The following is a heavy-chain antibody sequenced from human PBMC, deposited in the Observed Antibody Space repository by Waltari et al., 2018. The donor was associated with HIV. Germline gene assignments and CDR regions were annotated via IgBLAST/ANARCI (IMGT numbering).Heavy chain of an antibody. V-gene: IGHV1-24*01. CDR1: GYTLTEFS. D-gene: IGHD5-18*01. CDR3: ATGRVVDTAMDPYNWFDP. J-gene: IGHJ5*02. Sequence: QVQLVQSGAEVKKPGASVTVSCKVSGYTLTEFSLPWVRPASGHGLEWMGGFEPEDGETIYAQKFQGRVTMTEDTSTDTAYMELSSLRSEDTAVYYCATGRVVDTAMDPYNWFDPWGQGTLVTVSS. CDR2: FEPEDGET.